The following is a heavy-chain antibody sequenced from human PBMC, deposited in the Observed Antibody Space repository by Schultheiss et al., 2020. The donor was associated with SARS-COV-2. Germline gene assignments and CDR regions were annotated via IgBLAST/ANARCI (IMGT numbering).Heavy chain of an antibody. CDR3: ARGLVRYCSSTSCYHDY. Sequence: SETLSLTCTVSGGSISSGGYYWSWIRQHPGKGLEWIGRIYTSGSTNYNPSLKSRVTMSVDTSKNQFSLKLSSVTAADTAVYYCARGLVRYCSSTSCYHDYWGQGTLVTVSS. CDR2: IYTSGST. CDR1: GGSISSGGYY. D-gene: IGHD2-2*01. J-gene: IGHJ4*02. V-gene: IGHV4-61*02.